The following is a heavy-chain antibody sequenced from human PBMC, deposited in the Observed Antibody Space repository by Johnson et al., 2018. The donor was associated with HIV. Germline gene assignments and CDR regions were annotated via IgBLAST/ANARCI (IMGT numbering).Heavy chain of an antibody. D-gene: IGHD3-3*01. CDR1: GFTFSNYG. CDR3: AKTYYDFWSGYYGAFDI. CDR2: ISYDGSNK. J-gene: IGHJ3*02. Sequence: QVQLVESGGGVVQPGRSLRLSCAVSGFTFSNYGMHWVRQAPGKGLEWVAVISYDGSNKYYADSVKGRFTISRDNSKNTLYLQMNSLRAEDTAVYYCAKTYYDFWSGYYGAFDIWGQGTMVTVSS. V-gene: IGHV3-30*18.